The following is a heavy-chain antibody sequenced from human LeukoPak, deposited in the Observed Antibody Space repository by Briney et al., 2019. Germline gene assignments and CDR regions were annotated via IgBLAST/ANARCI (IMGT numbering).Heavy chain of an antibody. V-gene: IGHV7-4-1*02. CDR1: GGTFSSYA. D-gene: IGHD3-10*01. Sequence: ASVKVSCKASGGTFSSYAISWVRQAPGQGLEWMGWINTNTGNPTYAQGFTGRFVFSLDTSVSTAYLQINSLKAEDTAVYYCARDRSGGGVTGPFDYWGQETLVTVSS. CDR3: ARDRSGGGVTGPFDY. J-gene: IGHJ4*02. CDR2: INTNTGNP.